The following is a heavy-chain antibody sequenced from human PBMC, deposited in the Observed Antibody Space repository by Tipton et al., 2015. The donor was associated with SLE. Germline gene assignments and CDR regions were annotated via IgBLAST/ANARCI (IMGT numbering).Heavy chain of an antibody. Sequence: TLSLTCTVSGGSISSYYWSWFRQPAGKGVGWIVRIYTSRRTNYNPSLKSRVTISVDTPKNQFSLKLSSVTAADTAVYYCARAYDFWSGYYSWGQGTLVTVSS. V-gene: IGHV4-4*07. D-gene: IGHD3-3*01. CDR2: IYTSRRT. CDR1: GGSISSYY. CDR3: ARAYDFWSGYYS. J-gene: IGHJ4*02.